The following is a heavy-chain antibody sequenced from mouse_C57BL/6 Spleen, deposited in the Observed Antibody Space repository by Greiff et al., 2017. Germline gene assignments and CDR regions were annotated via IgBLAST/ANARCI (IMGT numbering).Heavy chain of an antibody. Sequence: EVKLQESGGGLVQPGGSMKLSCAASGFTFSDAWMDWVRQSPEKGLEWVAEIRNKANNHATYYAESVKGRFTISRDDSKSSVYLQMNSLRAEDTGIYYCTRGDGYDEGAWFAYWGQGTLVTVSA. CDR3: TRGDGYDEGAWFAY. V-gene: IGHV6-6*01. CDR1: GFTFSDAW. CDR2: IRNKANNHAT. J-gene: IGHJ3*01. D-gene: IGHD2-2*01.